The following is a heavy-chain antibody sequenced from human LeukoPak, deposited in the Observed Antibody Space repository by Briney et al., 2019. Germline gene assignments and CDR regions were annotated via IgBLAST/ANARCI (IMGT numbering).Heavy chain of an antibody. V-gene: IGHV3-7*04. CDR3: ARENDGFDL. J-gene: IGHJ3*01. CDR1: GFTSSRYW. CDR2: IKKDGSQK. Sequence: GGSLRLSCAASGFTSSRYWMSWVRQAPGQGLEWVANIKKDGSQKYDMDSVKGRITISGDNAKNSVDLQMNSLRAEDTAVYYCARENDGFDLWGQGTMVTVSS.